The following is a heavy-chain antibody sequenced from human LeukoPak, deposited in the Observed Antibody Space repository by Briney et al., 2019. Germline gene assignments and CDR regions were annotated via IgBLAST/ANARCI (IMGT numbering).Heavy chain of an antibody. D-gene: IGHD5-18*01. CDR3: ASLAAMVRAVDY. CDR1: GFTFSSYW. Sequence: PGGSLRLSCATSGFTFSSYWMNWVRQAPGKGLEWVANIKQDGSEKYYVDSVKGRFTISRDNAKNSLYLQMDSLRAEDTAVYYCASLAAMVRAVDYWGQGTLVTVSS. J-gene: IGHJ4*02. V-gene: IGHV3-7*01. CDR2: IKQDGSEK.